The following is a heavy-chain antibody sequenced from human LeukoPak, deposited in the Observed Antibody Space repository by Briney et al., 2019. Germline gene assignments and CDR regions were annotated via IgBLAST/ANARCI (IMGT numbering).Heavy chain of an antibody. J-gene: IGHJ4*02. Sequence: GGSLRLSCAASGFTFSAYWVSWVRQAPGKGLEWVANIKEDGSEKYYVDSVKGRFTISRDNAKNSLYLQMNSLRAEDTAIYYCARDMFHYRLPDYWGQGTLVTVSS. CDR1: GFTFSAYW. CDR2: IKEDGSEK. D-gene: IGHD3-10*01. V-gene: IGHV3-7*01. CDR3: ARDMFHYRLPDY.